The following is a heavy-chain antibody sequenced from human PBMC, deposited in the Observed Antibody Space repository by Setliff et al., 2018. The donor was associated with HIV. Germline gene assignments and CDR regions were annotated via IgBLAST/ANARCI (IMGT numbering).Heavy chain of an antibody. D-gene: IGHD6-13*01. J-gene: IGHJ6*02. CDR3: VRGLAAAGGYAMDA. CDR2: IKSDGSYT. Sequence: GESLKISCAASGFTFSSYWMHWVRQAPGKGLVWVSRIKSDGSYTSYADSAKGRFTISRDNAKNTLHLQMNSLRAEDTAVYYCVRGLAAAGGYAMDAWGQGTTVTVSS. CDR1: GFTFSSYW. V-gene: IGHV3-74*01.